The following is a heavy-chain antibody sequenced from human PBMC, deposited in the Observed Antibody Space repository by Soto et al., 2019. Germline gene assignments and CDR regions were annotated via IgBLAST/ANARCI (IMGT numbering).Heavy chain of an antibody. D-gene: IGHD3-10*01. Sequence: GASVKVSCKASGYTFTSYYMHWVRQAPGQGLGWMGIINPSGGSTSYAQKFQGRVTMTRDTSTSTVYMELSSLRSEDTAVYYCARDWFEVNYYYYGKDVWGQGTTVTVSS. V-gene: IGHV1-46*01. CDR3: ARDWFEVNYYYYGKDV. J-gene: IGHJ6*02. CDR1: GYTFTSYY. CDR2: INPSGGST.